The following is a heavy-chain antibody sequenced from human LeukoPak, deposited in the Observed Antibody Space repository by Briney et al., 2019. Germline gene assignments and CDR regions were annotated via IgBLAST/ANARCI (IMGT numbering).Heavy chain of an antibody. V-gene: IGHV1-69*13. J-gene: IGHJ5*02. CDR3: ARRLRLGGNWFDP. D-gene: IGHD2-21*01. CDR2: IIPISGTT. CDR1: GGTFTSYA. Sequence: SVEVSCKTSGGTFTSYAITWVRQAPGQGLEWMGKIIPISGTTNYAQKFQGRVTFTADESTSTAYMELSSLRSEDTALDYCARRLRLGGNWFDPWGQGTLVTVSS.